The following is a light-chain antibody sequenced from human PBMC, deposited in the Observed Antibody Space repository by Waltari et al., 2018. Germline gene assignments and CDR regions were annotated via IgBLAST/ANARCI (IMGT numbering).Light chain of an antibody. J-gene: IGKJ1*01. CDR3: QKYGSLPAT. V-gene: IGKV3-20*01. Sequence: EIVLTQSPGTLSLSPGERATLSCRASQSVSRTLAWYQHKPGQAPRLLIDDASSRATGTPDRFSGSGSGTDFSRTISRLEPEDFAVYYCQKYGSLPATFGQGTKVEIK. CDR2: DAS. CDR1: QSVSRT.